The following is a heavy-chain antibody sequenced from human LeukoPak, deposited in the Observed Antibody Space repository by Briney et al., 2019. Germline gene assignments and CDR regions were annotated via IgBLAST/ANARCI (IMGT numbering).Heavy chain of an antibody. CDR1: RFTLSTYA. D-gene: IGHD1-1*01. Sequence: GGSLRPSCAASRFTLSTYAINWVRQAPRKGLERVSSISSSSSYIYYADSVKGRFTISRDNAKNSLYLQMNSLRAEDTAVYFCARGETGGEYKYYYHMDVWGKGTTVTVSS. J-gene: IGHJ6*03. CDR2: ISSSSSYI. V-gene: IGHV3-21*01. CDR3: ARGETGGEYKYYYHMDV.